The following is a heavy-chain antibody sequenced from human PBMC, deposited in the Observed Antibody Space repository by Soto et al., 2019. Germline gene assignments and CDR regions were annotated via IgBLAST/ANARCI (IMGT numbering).Heavy chain of an antibody. CDR2: INPNSCGT. J-gene: IGHJ4*02. Sequence: SXKVSYKASGYTXTGYYMDLVRQAPGQGLEWMGWINPNSCGTNYAQKFQGRVTMTRDTSISTAYMELIRLRSDDTAVYYCAADYYDSSGYYFGYWGQGTLGTVSS. CDR3: AADYYDSSGYYFGY. D-gene: IGHD3-22*01. V-gene: IGHV1-2*02. CDR1: GYTXTGYY.